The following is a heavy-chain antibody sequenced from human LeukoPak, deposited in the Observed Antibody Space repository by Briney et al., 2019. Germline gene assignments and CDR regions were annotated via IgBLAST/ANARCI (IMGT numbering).Heavy chain of an antibody. J-gene: IGHJ4*02. CDR1: GFTFSDYS. D-gene: IGHD2-2*01. CDR3: ARDRWSSTSYNDY. CDR2: ISFSVNTK. Sequence: GGSLRLSCAASGFTFSDYSMNWVRQAPGKGLEWVSYISFSVNTKYYGDSVKGRFTISRDNAKNSLYLHMDSLRAEDTAVYYCARDRWSSTSYNDYWGQGTLVTVSS. V-gene: IGHV3-48*04.